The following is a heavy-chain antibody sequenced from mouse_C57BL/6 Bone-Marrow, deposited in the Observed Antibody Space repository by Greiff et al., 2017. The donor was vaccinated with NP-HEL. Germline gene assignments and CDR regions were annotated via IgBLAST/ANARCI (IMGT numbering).Heavy chain of an antibody. D-gene: IGHD1-1*01. V-gene: IGHV5-4*01. CDR1: GFTFSSYA. J-gene: IGHJ1*03. CDR3: AREITTVVATHWYFDV. Sequence: EVKLQESGGGLVKPGGSLKLSCAASGFTFSSYAMSWVRQTPEKRLEWVATISDGGSYTYYPDNVKGRFTISRDNAKNNLYLQLSHLKSEDTAMYYCAREITTVVATHWYFDVWGTGTTVTVSS. CDR2: ISDGGSYT.